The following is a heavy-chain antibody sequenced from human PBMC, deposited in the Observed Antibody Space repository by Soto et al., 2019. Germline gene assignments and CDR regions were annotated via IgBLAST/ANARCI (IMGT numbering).Heavy chain of an antibody. V-gene: IGHV3-53*04. J-gene: IGHJ1*01. D-gene: IGHD6-13*01. CDR1: GFTVSSNY. CDR3: ARGIAAAGTEYFQH. Sequence: EVQLMESGGGLVQPGGSLRLSCAASGFTVSSNYMSWVRQAPGKGLEWVSVIYSGGSTYYADSVKGRFTISRHNSKNTLYLQMNSLRAEDTAVYYCARGIAAAGTEYFQHWGQGTLVTVSS. CDR2: IYSGGST.